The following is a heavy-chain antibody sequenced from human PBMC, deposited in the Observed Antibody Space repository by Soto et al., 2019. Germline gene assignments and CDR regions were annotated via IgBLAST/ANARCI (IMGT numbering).Heavy chain of an antibody. V-gene: IGHV1-69*13. CDR2: IIPIFGTA. D-gene: IGHD3-22*01. Sequence: SSVKVSCKASGGIFSSYAISWVRQAPGQGLEWMGGIIPIFGTANYAQKFQGRVTITADESTSTAYMELSSLRSEDTAVYYCASTAGSGYYYDLDYWVQGTLVTVSS. CDR1: GGIFSSYA. CDR3: ASTAGSGYYYDLDY. J-gene: IGHJ4*02.